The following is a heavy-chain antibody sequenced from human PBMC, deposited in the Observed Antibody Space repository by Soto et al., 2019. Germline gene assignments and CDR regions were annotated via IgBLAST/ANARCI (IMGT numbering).Heavy chain of an antibody. V-gene: IGHV1-18*04. D-gene: IGHD2-15*01. CDR1: GYTFTSYG. J-gene: IGHJ6*02. CDR2: ISAYNGNT. Sequence: ASVKVSCKASGYTFTSYGMSWVRQAPGQGLEWMGWISAYNGNTNYAQKLQGRVTMTTDTSTSTAYMELRSLRSDDTAVYYCARDRDCSGGSCYLRKSYYYYYGMDVWGQGTTVTV. CDR3: ARDRDCSGGSCYLRKSYYYYYGMDV.